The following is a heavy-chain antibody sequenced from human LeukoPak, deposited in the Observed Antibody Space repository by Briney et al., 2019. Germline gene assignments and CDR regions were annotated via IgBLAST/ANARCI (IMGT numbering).Heavy chain of an antibody. V-gene: IGHV1-2*02. CDR3: ARSLFGWQRKSYAFHI. Sequence: VASVKVSCKASGYTFTGYYMHWVRQAPGQGLEWMGWINPNSGGTNYAQKFQGRVTMTRDTSISTAYMELSRLRSDDTAVYYCARSLFGWQRKSYAFHIWGQGTMVTVSS. CDR1: GYTFTGYY. D-gene: IGHD5-12*01. CDR2: INPNSGGT. J-gene: IGHJ3*02.